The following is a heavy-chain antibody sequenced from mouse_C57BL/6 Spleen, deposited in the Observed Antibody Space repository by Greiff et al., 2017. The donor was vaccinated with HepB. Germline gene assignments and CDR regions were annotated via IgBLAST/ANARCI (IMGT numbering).Heavy chain of an antibody. CDR2: IYPGDGDT. J-gene: IGHJ2*01. Sequence: VQLQQSGPELVKPGASVKISCKASGYAFSSSWLYWVKQRPGKGLEWIGRIYPGDGDTNYNAKFKGKATMTADKSSSTAYMQISSLTSEDTAVYFCARSSLDYWGQGTTLTVSS. V-gene: IGHV1-82*01. CDR1: GYAFSSSW. CDR3: ARSSLDY.